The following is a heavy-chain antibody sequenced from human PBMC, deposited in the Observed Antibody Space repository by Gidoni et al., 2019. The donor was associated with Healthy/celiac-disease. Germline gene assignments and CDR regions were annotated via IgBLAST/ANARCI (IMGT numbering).Heavy chain of an antibody. D-gene: IGHD3-3*01. CDR3: ARDFTYYDFWSGYSWLGGAFDI. Sequence: QVQLVESGGGLVTPGGSLRLSCAASGFTFSDYYISWIRQAPGKGLEWVSYISSSGSNIYYADSVKGRFTISRDNAKNSLYLQMNSLRAEDTAVYYCARDFTYYDFWSGYSWLGGAFDIWGQGTMVTVSS. CDR1: GFTFSDYY. J-gene: IGHJ3*02. CDR2: ISSSGSNI. V-gene: IGHV3-11*01.